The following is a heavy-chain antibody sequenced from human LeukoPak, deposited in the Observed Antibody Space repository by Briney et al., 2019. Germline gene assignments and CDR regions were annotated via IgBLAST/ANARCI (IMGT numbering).Heavy chain of an antibody. Sequence: SVKVSCRASGGTFSSYAISWVRQAPGQGLEWMGGIIPIFGTANYAQKFQGRVTITTDESTSTAYMELSSLRPDDTAVYYCARDNWGIAVAGSPTPFDYWGQGTLVTVSS. CDR2: IIPIFGTA. J-gene: IGHJ4*02. V-gene: IGHV1-69*05. CDR3: ARDNWGIAVAGSPTPFDY. D-gene: IGHD6-19*01. CDR1: GGTFSSYA.